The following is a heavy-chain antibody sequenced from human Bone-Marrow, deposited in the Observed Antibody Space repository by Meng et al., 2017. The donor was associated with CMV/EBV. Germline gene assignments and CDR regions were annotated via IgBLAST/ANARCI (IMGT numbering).Heavy chain of an antibody. CDR3: ARFSSGSSDY. D-gene: IGHD3-10*01. CDR1: GGTFSNYA. J-gene: IGHJ4*02. CDR2: ISAYNGNT. V-gene: IGHV1-18*01. Sequence: QVQLVQSGAEVKKPGSSVRVSCKASGGTFSNYALNWVRQAPGQGLEWMGWISAYNGNTNYAQKLQGRVTMTTDTSTSTAYMELRSLRSDDTAVYYCARFSSGSSDYWGQGTLVTVSS.